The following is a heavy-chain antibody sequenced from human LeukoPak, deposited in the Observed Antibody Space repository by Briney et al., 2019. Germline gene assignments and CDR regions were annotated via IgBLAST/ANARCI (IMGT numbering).Heavy chain of an antibody. CDR2: ISWNSGSI. J-gene: IGHJ4*02. Sequence: GRSLRLSCAASGFTFDDYAMHWVRQAPGKGLEWVSGISWNSGSIGYADSVKGRFTISRDNAKNSLYLQVNSLRAEDTALYYCAKDKIRYSSSWIDYWGQGTLVTVSS. D-gene: IGHD6-13*01. V-gene: IGHV3-9*01. CDR3: AKDKIRYSSSWIDY. CDR1: GFTFDDYA.